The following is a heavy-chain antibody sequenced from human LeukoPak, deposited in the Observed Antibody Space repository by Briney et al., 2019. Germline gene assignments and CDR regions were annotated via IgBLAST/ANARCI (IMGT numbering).Heavy chain of an antibody. CDR1: DGSISSSSFY. CDR2: MYYTGSYTGTT. Sequence: SETLSLACIVSDGSISSSSFYWGWIRQPPGKGLEWIGSMYYTGSYTGTTYYNPSLESRVTVSVDTSKNLCSLKLTSVTAADTAVYYCVGEEYGTGSYYKSSDWGQGTLVTVSS. CDR3: VGEEYGTGSYYKSSD. J-gene: IGHJ4*02. V-gene: IGHV4-39*01. D-gene: IGHD3-10*01.